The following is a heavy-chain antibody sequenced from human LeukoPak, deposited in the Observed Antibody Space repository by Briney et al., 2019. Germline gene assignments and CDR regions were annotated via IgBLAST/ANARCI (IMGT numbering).Heavy chain of an antibody. Sequence: GGSLRLSCAASGFTFSSYWMNWVRQAPGKGLEWVSYISSSSSTIYYADSVKGRFTISRDNAKNSLYLQMNSLRAEDTAVYYCARGGGTWAAEYFQHWGQGTLVTVSS. V-gene: IGHV3-48*01. J-gene: IGHJ1*01. D-gene: IGHD2-15*01. CDR1: GFTFSSYW. CDR3: ARGGGTWAAEYFQH. CDR2: ISSSSSTI.